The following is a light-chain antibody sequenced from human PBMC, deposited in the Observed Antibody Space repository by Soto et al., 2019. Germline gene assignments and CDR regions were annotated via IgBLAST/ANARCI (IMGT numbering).Light chain of an antibody. J-gene: IGKJ2*01. CDR1: QSVGNTY. Sequence: EIVLTQSPGTLSLSPGERATLSCRASQSVGNTYLAWYQQKPGQAPRLLIYGASSRHTGSPGRFSGSGSGTDFTLTSSRLEPEDFAVYYCHHYGSSPPYTFGQGTKLDFK. CDR2: GAS. V-gene: IGKV3-20*01. CDR3: HHYGSSPPYT.